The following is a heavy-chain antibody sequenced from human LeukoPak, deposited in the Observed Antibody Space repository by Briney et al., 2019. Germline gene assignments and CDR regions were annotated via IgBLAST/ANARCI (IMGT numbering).Heavy chain of an antibody. J-gene: IGHJ3*02. CDR1: GYTFTSYD. Sequence: ASVKVSCKASGYTFTSYDINWVRQATGQGLEWMGWMNPNSGNTGYAQKFQGRVTMTRNTSISTAYMELSSLRSEDTAVYYCARPYCSSTSCYTPDAFDIWGQGTVVTVSS. D-gene: IGHD2-2*02. CDR2: MNPNSGNT. CDR3: ARPYCSSTSCYTPDAFDI. V-gene: IGHV1-8*01.